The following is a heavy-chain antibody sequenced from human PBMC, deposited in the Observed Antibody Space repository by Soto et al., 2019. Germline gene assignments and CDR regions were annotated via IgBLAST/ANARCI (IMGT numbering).Heavy chain of an antibody. CDR1: GYTFASYG. V-gene: IGHV1-18*01. CDR3: ASATSASGAGY. CDR2: ISAYNGNT. Sequence: QVQLVQSGAEVKKPGASVKVSCKASGYTFASYGISWVRQAPGQGLEWMGWISAYNGNTNHAKKLQGRVTITTATSTSPASMELRRLRSDDTAVYSCASATSASGAGYWAQGTLVTVSS. D-gene: IGHD1-26*01. J-gene: IGHJ4*02.